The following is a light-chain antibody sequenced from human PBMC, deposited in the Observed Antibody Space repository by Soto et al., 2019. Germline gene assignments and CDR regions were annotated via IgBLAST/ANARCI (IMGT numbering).Light chain of an antibody. CDR2: EVT. V-gene: IGLV2-8*01. CDR1: NNDIGGYNY. J-gene: IGLJ2*01. Sequence: QSALTQPPSASGSPGQSVTISCTGTNNDIGGYNYVSWYQHHPGKAPQLIIYEVTQRPSGVLSRFSGSKSGNTASLTVAGLQTYDEAEYFCSSYAGSSNLVFGTGTKLTVL. CDR3: SSYAGSSNLV.